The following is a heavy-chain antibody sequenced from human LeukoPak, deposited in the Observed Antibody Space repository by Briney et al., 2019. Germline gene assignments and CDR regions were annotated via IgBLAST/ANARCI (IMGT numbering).Heavy chain of an antibody. D-gene: IGHD3-16*01. CDR3: ARYDSRVSASTRFDY. CDR1: GYSLGKNYY. V-gene: IGHV4-38-2*01. J-gene: IGHJ4*02. CDR2: IYGTGST. Sequence: SETLSLTCAVSGYSLGKNYYWGWIRQPPGKGLEWIGRIYGTGSTSYNPSLMNRVTMSVDTSKNHFSLKLTSVTAADTAVYYCARYDSRVSASTRFDYWGQGILVTISS.